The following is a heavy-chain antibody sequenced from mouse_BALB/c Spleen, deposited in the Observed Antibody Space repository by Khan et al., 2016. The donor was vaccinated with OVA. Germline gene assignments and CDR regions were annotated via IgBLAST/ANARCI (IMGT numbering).Heavy chain of an antibody. D-gene: IGHD2-10*02. CDR1: GYSITSDYA. V-gene: IGHV3-2*02. CDR3: ARVYGGDFDY. J-gene: IGHJ2*01. Sequence: EVQLVESGPGLVKPSQSLSLTCTVTGYSITSDYAWNWIRQFPGNKLEWRGYISYSGNTKYNPSLKSRISVTRDTSKNQIFLQLNSVTAEDTATYYCARVYGGDFDYWGQGTTLTVSS. CDR2: ISYSGNT.